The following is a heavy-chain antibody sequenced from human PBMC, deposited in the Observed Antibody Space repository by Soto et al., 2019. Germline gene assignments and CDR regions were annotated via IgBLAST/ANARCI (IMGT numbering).Heavy chain of an antibody. Sequence: ASVKVSCKASSYTFTSYGISWVRQAPGQGLEWMGWISAYNGNTNYAQKLQGRVTMTTDTSTSTAYMELRSLRSDDTAVYYCARGWYYDFWGGYWSSYYYCGMDGWGQGTTVTVSS. CDR3: ARGWYYDFWGGYWSSYYYCGMDG. CDR1: SYTFTSYG. CDR2: ISAYNGNT. J-gene: IGHJ6*02. D-gene: IGHD3-3*01. V-gene: IGHV1-18*01.